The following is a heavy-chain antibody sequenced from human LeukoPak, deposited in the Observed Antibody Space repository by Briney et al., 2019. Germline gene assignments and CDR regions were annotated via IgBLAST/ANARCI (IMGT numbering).Heavy chain of an antibody. Sequence: PGGSLRLSCAASGFTFSSYGMHWVRQAPGKGLEWVAVIWYDGSNKYYADSVKGRFTISRDNSKNTLYLQMNSLKAEDTAVYYCARRGDFGDSDYYYYYGMDVWGQGTTVTVSS. V-gene: IGHV3-33*01. CDR1: GFTFSSYG. CDR2: IWYDGSNK. J-gene: IGHJ6*02. D-gene: IGHD3-10*01. CDR3: ARRGDFGDSDYYYYYGMDV.